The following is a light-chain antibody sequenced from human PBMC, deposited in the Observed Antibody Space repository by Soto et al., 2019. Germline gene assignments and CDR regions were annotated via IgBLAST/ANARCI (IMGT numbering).Light chain of an antibody. J-gene: IGKJ4*01. CDR2: WAS. CDR1: QSVLYSSNNKNY. Sequence: DIVMTQSPDSLAVSLGERATINCKSSQSVLYSSNNKNYLAWYQLKPGQPPKLLIYWASTREPGVPERSSGSESGTDFTLTISSLQAEDVAIYYCQQYYTTPLTFGGGTRVEIK. CDR3: QQYYTTPLT. V-gene: IGKV4-1*01.